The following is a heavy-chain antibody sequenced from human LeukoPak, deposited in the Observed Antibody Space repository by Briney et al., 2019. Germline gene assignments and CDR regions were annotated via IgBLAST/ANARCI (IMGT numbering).Heavy chain of an antibody. CDR2: IRAKANSYAS. CDR3: TRLSGDSSGSHFDY. Sequence: GGSLRLSCAASGFTFSGSAMNWVRKPSGKGLEWVGRIRAKANSYASAYAASVKGRFTISRDDSKKTAYLQMNSLKTEDTAVYYCTRLSGDSSGSHFDYWGQGIPVTVSS. D-gene: IGHD3-22*01. J-gene: IGHJ4*02. CDR1: GFTFSGSA. V-gene: IGHV3-73*01.